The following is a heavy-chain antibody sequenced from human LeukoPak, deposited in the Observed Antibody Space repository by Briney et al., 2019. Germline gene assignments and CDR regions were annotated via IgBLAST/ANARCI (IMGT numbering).Heavy chain of an antibody. CDR2: IIPIFGTA. CDR3: ATGNGYYGSGSLNYYYYYMDV. CDR1: GGTFSSYA. V-gene: IGHV1-69*13. Sequence: SVKVSCKASGGTFSSYAISWVRQAPGQGLEWMGGIIPIFGTANYAQKFQGRVTITADESTSTAYMELSSLRSEDTAVYYCATGNGYYGSGSLNYYYYYMDVWGKGTTVTISS. D-gene: IGHD3-10*01. J-gene: IGHJ6*03.